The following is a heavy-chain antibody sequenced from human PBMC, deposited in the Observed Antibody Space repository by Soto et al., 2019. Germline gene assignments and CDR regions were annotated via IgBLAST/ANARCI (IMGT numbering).Heavy chain of an antibody. CDR2: IYYSGST. Sequence: PSETLSLTCTVSGGSISSYYWSWIRQPPGKGLEWIGYIYYSGSTNYNPSLKSRVTISVDTSKNQFSLKLSSVTAADTAVYYCARVGMGSQAFDYWGQGTLVTVSS. V-gene: IGHV4-59*01. CDR3: ARVGMGSQAFDY. J-gene: IGHJ4*02. D-gene: IGHD1-20*01. CDR1: GGSISSYY.